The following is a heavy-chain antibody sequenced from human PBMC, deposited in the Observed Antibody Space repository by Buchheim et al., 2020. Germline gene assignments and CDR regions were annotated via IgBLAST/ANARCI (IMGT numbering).Heavy chain of an antibody. Sequence: EVQLVESGGGLVQPGGSLRLSCAASGFTFSSYEMNWVRQAPGKGLEWVSYISSSGSTIYYADSVKGRFTISRDNAKNSLYLQMNSLRAEDTAVYYCATDTDDSSGYYPFDYWGQGTL. D-gene: IGHD3-22*01. CDR3: ATDTDDSSGYYPFDY. J-gene: IGHJ4*02. CDR2: ISSSGSTI. V-gene: IGHV3-48*03. CDR1: GFTFSSYE.